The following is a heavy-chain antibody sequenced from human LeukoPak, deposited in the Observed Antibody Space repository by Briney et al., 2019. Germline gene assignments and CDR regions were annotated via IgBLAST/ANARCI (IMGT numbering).Heavy chain of an antibody. CDR2: IYYSGST. CDR1: GGSTSSYY. J-gene: IGHJ1*01. V-gene: IGHV4-59*01. CDR3: ARSPHMVRGVIYQH. Sequence: SETLSLTCTVSGGSTSSYYWSWIRQPPGKGLEWIGYIYYSGSTNYNPSLQSRVPISVDTSKYQFSLKLSSVTAADSAVYYCARSPHMVRGVIYQHWGQGTLVTVSS. D-gene: IGHD3-10*01.